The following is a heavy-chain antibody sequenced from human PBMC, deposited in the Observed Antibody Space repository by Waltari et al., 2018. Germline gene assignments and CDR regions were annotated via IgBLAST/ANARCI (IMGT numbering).Heavy chain of an antibody. CDR2: IYTGDSDT. CDR1: GYSFTSYW. Sequence: EVEGGKSGAEVKKPGESLEISCKGSGYSFTSYWIGWVRQMPGKGLEWMGIIYTGDSDTRYSPSLQGQVTISADKSISTAYLQWSSLKASDTAMYYCASLVATMTEAYYFDYWGQGTLVTVSS. V-gene: IGHV5-51*01. J-gene: IGHJ4*02. D-gene: IGHD5-12*01. CDR3: ASLVATMTEAYYFDY.